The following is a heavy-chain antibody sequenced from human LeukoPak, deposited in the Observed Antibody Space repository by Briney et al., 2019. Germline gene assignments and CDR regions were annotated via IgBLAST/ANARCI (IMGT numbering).Heavy chain of an antibody. CDR2: IGRDGGGT. V-gene: IGHV3-23*01. CDR1: GFMFTTYA. D-gene: IGHD6-19*01. CDR3: AKASRQGAVASPLDY. Sequence: GGSLRLSCAASGFMFTTYAMSWVRQAPGKGLEWVSSIGRDGGGTYYADSVKGRFTISRDNYKDTVFLQMNSLRAEDTAIYYCAKASRQGAVASPLDYWGKGTLVSVSS. J-gene: IGHJ4*02.